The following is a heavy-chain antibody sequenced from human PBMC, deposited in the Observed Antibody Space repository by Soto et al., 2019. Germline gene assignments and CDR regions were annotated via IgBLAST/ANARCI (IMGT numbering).Heavy chain of an antibody. V-gene: IGHV1-8*01. D-gene: IGHD3-10*01. CDR2: MNPYNGNT. Sequence: ASVKVSCKVYGYIFTSYDINWVRQAPGQGLEWMGWMNPYNGNTGYAENFQGRVTMTRNTSISTAYMELSSLKSEDTALYYCARGPGDLGYLDFWGQGALVTVSS. J-gene: IGHJ4*02. CDR3: ARGPGDLGYLDF. CDR1: GYIFTSYD.